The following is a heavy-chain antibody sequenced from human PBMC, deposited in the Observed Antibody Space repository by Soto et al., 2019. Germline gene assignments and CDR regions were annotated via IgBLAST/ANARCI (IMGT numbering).Heavy chain of an antibody. CDR3: ARGITLPTPLDY. D-gene: IGHD1-20*01. Sequence: ASVKVSCKACGYTFTSYAMHWVRQAPGQRLEWMGWINAGNGNTKYSQKSQGRVTITRDTSASTAYMELSSLRSEDTAVYYCARGITLPTPLDYWGQGTLVTVSS. CDR1: GYTFTSYA. V-gene: IGHV1-3*01. J-gene: IGHJ4*02. CDR2: INAGNGNT.